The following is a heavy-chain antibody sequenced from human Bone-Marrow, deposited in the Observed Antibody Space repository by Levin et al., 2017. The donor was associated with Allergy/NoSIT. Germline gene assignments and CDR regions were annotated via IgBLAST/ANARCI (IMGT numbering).Heavy chain of an antibody. D-gene: IGHD3-10*01. CDR3: ARDLRGADDY. J-gene: IGHJ4*02. CDR1: GYTFRNFD. CDR2: MNPNSGNK. V-gene: IGHV1-8*01. Sequence: ASVKVSCKASGYTFRNFDINWVRQATGQGLEWMGWMNPNSGNKGSAQKFQGRVTLTMDTSISTAYMELSSLRAEDTAVYYCARDLRGADDYWGQGTLVTVSS.